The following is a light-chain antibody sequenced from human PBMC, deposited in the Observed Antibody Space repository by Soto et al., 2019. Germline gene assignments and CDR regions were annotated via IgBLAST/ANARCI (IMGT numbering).Light chain of an antibody. CDR3: QHYNSYSEA. J-gene: IGKJ1*01. V-gene: IGKV1-5*03. CDR2: KAS. Sequence: DLQMTQSPSTLSGSVGDRVTITCRASQTISSWLAWYQQKPGKAPKLLIYKASTLKSGVPSRFSGSGYETEFALTISSLQPDDFATYYCQHYNSYSEAFGQGTKVELK. CDR1: QTISSW.